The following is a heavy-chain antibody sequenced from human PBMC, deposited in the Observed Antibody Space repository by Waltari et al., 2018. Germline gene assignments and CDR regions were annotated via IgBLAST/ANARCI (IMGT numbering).Heavy chain of an antibody. V-gene: IGHV4-39*01. J-gene: IGHJ3*01. CDR2: ISYNGAT. D-gene: IGHD5-12*01. Sequence: GWSRQPAGQGLEWIGTISYNGATYSSPSLRGRLTLSRDTTMNQLSLKLGSVTAADTAVYYCATYIGASVGTAAFDVWGQGTMVTVSS. CDR3: ATYIGASVGTAAFDV.